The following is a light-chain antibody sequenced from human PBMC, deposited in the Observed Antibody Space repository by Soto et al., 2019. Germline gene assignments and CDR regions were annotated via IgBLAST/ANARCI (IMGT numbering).Light chain of an antibody. CDR3: QQYNNWPPIT. CDR2: DAS. J-gene: IGKJ5*01. CDR1: QSVSNY. V-gene: IGKV3D-15*01. Sequence: EVVLTQSPGTLSLSPLEIATLSCMASQSVSNYLAWYQQKPGQAPRLLIYDASNRATGIPARFSGSGSGTEFTLTISSLQSEDFAVYYCQQYNNWPPITFGQGTRLEIK.